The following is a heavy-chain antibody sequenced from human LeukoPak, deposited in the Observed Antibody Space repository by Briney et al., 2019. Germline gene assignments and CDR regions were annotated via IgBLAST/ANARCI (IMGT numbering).Heavy chain of an antibody. J-gene: IGHJ4*02. V-gene: IGHV1-69*06. CDR3: AKDQTPYY. CDR1: GGTFSSYT. Sequence: SVKVSCKASGGTFSSYTISWVRQAPGQGLEWMGGIIPLFGTPDYAQKFQDRLTITADKSTSTAYMELSSLRAEDTAVYYCAKDQTPYYWGQGTLVTVSS. CDR2: IIPLFGTP.